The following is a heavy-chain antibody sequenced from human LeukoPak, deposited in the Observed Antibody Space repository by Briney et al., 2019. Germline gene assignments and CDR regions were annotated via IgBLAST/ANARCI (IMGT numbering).Heavy chain of an antibody. J-gene: IGHJ5*02. D-gene: IGHD3-3*01. CDR1: GFTFSAYS. V-gene: IGHV3-48*01. CDR2: ISSTSSAI. CDR3: ARATYYDFWSGQNWFDP. Sequence: LPGGSLRLSCAASGFTFSAYSMNWVRQAPGKGLEWVSYISSTSSAISYADSVKGRFTISRDNAKNSLYLQMNSLRAEDTAVYYCARATYYDFWSGQNWFDPWGQGTLVTVSS.